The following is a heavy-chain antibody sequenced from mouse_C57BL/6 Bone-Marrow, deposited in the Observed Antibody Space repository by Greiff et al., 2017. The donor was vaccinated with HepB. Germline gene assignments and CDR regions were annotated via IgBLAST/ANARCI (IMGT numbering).Heavy chain of an antibody. CDR1: GYSFTGYY. CDR2: INPSTGGT. V-gene: IGHV1-42*01. Sequence: VQLQQSGPELVKPGASVKISCKASGYSFTGYYMNWVKQSPEKSLEWIGEINPSTGGTTYNQKFKAKATLTVDKSSSTAYMQLKSLTSEDSAVYYYARRAYYSNYVFAYWGQGTLVTVSA. J-gene: IGHJ3*01. D-gene: IGHD2-5*01. CDR3: ARRAYYSNYVFAY.